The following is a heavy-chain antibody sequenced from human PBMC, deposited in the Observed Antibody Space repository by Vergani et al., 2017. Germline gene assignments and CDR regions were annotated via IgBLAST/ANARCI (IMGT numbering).Heavy chain of an antibody. CDR3: ARGTYYDYVWGSYRYKNWFDP. D-gene: IGHD3-16*02. Sequence: QVQLQESGPGLVKPSQTLSLTCTVSGGSISSGGYYWSWIRQHPGKGLEWIGYIYYSGSTYYNPSLKSRVTISVDTSKNQFSLKLSSVTAADTAVSYCARGTYYDYVWGSYRYKNWFDPWGQGTLVTVSS. V-gene: IGHV4-31*03. CDR1: GGSISSGGYY. CDR2: IYYSGST. J-gene: IGHJ5*02.